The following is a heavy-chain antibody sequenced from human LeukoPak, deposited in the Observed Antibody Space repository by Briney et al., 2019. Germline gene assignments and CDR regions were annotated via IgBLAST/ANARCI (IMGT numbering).Heavy chain of an antibody. J-gene: IGHJ4*02. Sequence: SVKVSCKASGYTFTGNYMHWVRQAPGKGLEWMGWINPDSGGTNYAQKFQGRVTMTRDTSISTAYMELSRLRSDGTAVYYCAREEGYYESSGYYVWGQGTLVTVSS. V-gene: IGHV1-2*02. CDR1: GYTFTGNY. CDR2: INPDSGGT. D-gene: IGHD3-22*01. CDR3: AREEGYYESSGYYV.